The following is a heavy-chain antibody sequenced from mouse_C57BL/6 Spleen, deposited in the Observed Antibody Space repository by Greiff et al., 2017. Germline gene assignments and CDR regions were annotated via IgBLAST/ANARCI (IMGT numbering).Heavy chain of an antibody. CDR2: INPNNGGT. CDR3: ARGGIYYGNYVYYFDY. J-gene: IGHJ2*01. V-gene: IGHV1-26*01. Sequence: EVQLQQSGPELVKPGASVKISCKASGYTFTDYYMNWVKQSHGKSLEWIGDINPNNGGTSYNQKFKGKATLTVDKSSSTAYMELRSLTSEDSAVYYCARGGIYYGNYVYYFDYWGQGTTLTVSS. CDR1: GYTFTDYY. D-gene: IGHD2-1*01.